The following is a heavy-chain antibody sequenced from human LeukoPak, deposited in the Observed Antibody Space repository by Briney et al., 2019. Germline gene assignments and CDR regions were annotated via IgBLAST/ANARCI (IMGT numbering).Heavy chain of an antibody. Sequence: GGSPRPSCAASGFTFSSYAMTWVRQAPGKGLEWVSGISYSGATKYYADSVKGRFTISRDNSKNTLYLQMNSLRAEDTAVYYCARAEGYYDSSGNYAFDIWGQGTMVTVSS. V-gene: IGHV3-23*01. D-gene: IGHD3-22*01. CDR2: ISYSGATK. CDR1: GFTFSSYA. CDR3: ARAEGYYDSSGNYAFDI. J-gene: IGHJ3*02.